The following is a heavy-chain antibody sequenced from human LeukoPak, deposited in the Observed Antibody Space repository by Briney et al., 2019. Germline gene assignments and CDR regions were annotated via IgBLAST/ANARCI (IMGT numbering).Heavy chain of an antibody. CDR2: TYYRSTWYN. CDR1: GDSVSSNSVT. J-gene: IGHJ5*02. CDR3: ARRLTQYDCFDP. D-gene: IGHD2-2*01. Sequence: SQTLSLTCAISGDSVSSNSVTWNWIRQSPSRGPEWLGRTYYRSTWYNNYAVSVRGRITVNPDTSKNQFSLHLNSVTPEDTAVYYCARRLTQYDCFDPWGQGILVTVSS. V-gene: IGHV6-1*01.